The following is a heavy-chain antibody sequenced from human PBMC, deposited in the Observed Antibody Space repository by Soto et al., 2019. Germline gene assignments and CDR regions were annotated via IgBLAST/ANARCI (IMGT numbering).Heavy chain of an antibody. Sequence: PSETLSLTCTVSGDSISSSSYYWGWIRQPPGKGLEWIGSIYYSGSTYYNPSLKSRVTISVDTSKNQFSLKLSSVTAADTAVYYCARGLSSYYFDYWGQGTLVTVSS. CDR3: ARGLSSYYFDY. CDR2: IYYSGST. V-gene: IGHV4-39*01. J-gene: IGHJ4*02. D-gene: IGHD2-21*01. CDR1: GDSISSSSYY.